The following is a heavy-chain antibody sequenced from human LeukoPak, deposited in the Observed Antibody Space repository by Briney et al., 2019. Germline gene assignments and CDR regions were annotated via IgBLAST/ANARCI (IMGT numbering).Heavy chain of an antibody. D-gene: IGHD3-9*01. CDR3: AKDLGEGYYDILTGCLFDY. Sequence: QPGGSLRLSCAASGFTFSSYAMSLVRQAPGKGLEWVSAICGSGGSTYYAESVKGRFTSSRDNSKNTLYLQMNSLRAEDTAVYYCAKDLGEGYYDILTGCLFDYWGQGTLVTVSS. CDR1: GFTFSSYA. J-gene: IGHJ4*02. CDR2: ICGSGGST. V-gene: IGHV3-23*01.